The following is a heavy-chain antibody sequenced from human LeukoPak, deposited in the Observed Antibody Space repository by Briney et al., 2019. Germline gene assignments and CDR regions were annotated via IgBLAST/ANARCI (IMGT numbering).Heavy chain of an antibody. CDR3: VKSGGYGLIDY. V-gene: IGHV4-39*01. J-gene: IGHJ4*02. CDR1: GASISGSGYY. D-gene: IGHD1-26*01. CDR2: IYSSGST. Sequence: SETLPLTCAVSGASISGSGYYWGWIRQPPGKGLEWIGNIYSSGSTYYNASLQSRVTISIDTSKNQFSLRLSSVTAADTAMYYCVKSGGYGLIDYWGQGTLVTVSS.